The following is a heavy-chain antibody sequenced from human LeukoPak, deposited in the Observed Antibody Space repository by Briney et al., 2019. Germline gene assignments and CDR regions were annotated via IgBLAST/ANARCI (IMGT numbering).Heavy chain of an antibody. CDR3: ARDNSVGDIAWWFDP. J-gene: IGHJ5*02. CDR2: INPTGSAT. D-gene: IGHD3-10*01. CDR1: GYTLTGYY. Sequence: ASVKVSCKASGYTLTGYYMHWVRQAPGQGLEWVGLINPTGSATLYAQKFQGRVTLTRDMSTNTDYMELRSLKSEDTAVYYCARDNSVGDIAWWFDPWGQGTLVTVSS. V-gene: IGHV1-46*01.